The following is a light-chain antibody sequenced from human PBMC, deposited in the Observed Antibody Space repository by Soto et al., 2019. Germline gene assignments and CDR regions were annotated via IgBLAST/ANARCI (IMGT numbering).Light chain of an antibody. V-gene: IGLV2-14*01. CDR1: SSDVGNYDF. CDR2: GVS. Sequence: QSALTQPASVSGSPGQSITIPCTGTSSDVGNYDFVSWYQQRPGKAPKLMIYGVSNRPSGVSNRFSGSKSGNTASLTISGLQADDEADYYCSSYTSSSTNVVFGRGTKGTVL. CDR3: SSYTSSSTNVV. J-gene: IGLJ2*01.